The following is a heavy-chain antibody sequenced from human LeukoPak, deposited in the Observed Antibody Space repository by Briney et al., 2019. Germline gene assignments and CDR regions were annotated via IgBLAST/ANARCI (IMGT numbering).Heavy chain of an antibody. CDR2: IYYSGST. V-gene: IGHV4-39*01. D-gene: IGHD6-19*01. J-gene: IGHJ6*02. CDR3: ARLRGYSSGWYYYYYGMDV. CDR1: GGSISSSSYY. Sequence: PSETLSLTCTVSGGSISSSSYYWGWIRQPPGKGLEWIGSIYYSGSTYYSPSLKSRVTISVDTSKNQFSLKLSSVTAADTAVYYCARLRGYSSGWYYYYYGMDVWGQGTTVTVSS.